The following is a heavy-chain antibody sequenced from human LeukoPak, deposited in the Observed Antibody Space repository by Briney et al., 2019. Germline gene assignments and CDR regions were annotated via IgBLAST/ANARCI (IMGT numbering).Heavy chain of an antibody. J-gene: IGHJ4*02. Sequence: PGGSLRLSCSGSGFRFGDYAINWFRQTPGKGLESVGSIRSKPYGETADYAASVRGRFIISRDDSKSIAYLQMNSLKPEDTAVYYCTKFGAYYFDNSASESFDYWGQGTLVTVSS. D-gene: IGHD3-22*01. V-gene: IGHV3-49*03. CDR2: IRSKPYGETA. CDR1: GFRFGDYA. CDR3: TKFGAYYFDNSASESFDY.